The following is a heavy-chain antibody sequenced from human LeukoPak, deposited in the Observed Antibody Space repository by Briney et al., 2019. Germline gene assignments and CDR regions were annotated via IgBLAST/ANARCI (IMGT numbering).Heavy chain of an antibody. Sequence: PSETLSLTCTVSGASINKDYWAWIRQPPGRGLEWIGYVIDSDFNEANGDITNYNPSLETRVTTLRDTPKNQFSLKLSSVTAADTAIYYCVRASADSGGAFDVWGHGTVVTVSS. CDR1: GASINKDY. CDR2: VIDSDFNEANGDIT. D-gene: IGHD2-15*01. V-gene: IGHV4-59*01. J-gene: IGHJ3*01. CDR3: VRASADSGGAFDV.